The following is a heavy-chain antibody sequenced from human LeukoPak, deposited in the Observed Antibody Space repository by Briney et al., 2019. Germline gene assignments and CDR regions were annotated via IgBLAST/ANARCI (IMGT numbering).Heavy chain of an antibody. CDR1: GFTFSNAW. J-gene: IGHJ4*02. D-gene: IGHD2-8*01. V-gene: IGHV3-15*01. CDR3: TTVYCTNGVCYTSDY. Sequence: GGSLRLSCAASGFTFSNAWMSWVRQAPGKGLEWVGRIKSKTDGGTTDYAAPVKGRFTISRDDSKNTLYLQMNSLKTEDTAVYYCTTVYCTNGVCYTSDYWGQGTLVTVSS. CDR2: IKSKTDGGTT.